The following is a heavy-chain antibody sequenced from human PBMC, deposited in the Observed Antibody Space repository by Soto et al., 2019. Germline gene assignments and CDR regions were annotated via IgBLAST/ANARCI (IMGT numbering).Heavy chain of an antibody. V-gene: IGHV4-34*01. CDR1: GGSFSGYY. J-gene: IGHJ6*02. CDR2: INHSGST. CDR3: ARAGITIFGVVISGRRAYGMDV. D-gene: IGHD3-3*01. Sequence: SETLSLTCAVYGGSFSGYYWSWIRQPPGKGLEWIGEINHSGSTNYNPSLKSRVTISVDTSKNQFSLKLSSVTAADTAVYYCARAGITIFGVVISGRRAYGMDVWGQGTTVTVSS.